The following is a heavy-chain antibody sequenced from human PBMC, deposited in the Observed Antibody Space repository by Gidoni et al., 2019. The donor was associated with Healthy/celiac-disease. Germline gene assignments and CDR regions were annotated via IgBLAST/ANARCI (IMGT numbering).Heavy chain of an antibody. CDR3: AAPGRYCSSTSCYNLPLYYGMDV. V-gene: IGHV1-69*01. CDR1: GGTFSSYA. J-gene: IGHJ6*02. D-gene: IGHD2-2*02. CDR2: IIPIFGTA. Sequence: QVQLVQSGAEVKKPGSSVKVSCKATGGTFSSYANSWVRQAPGQGLEWMGGIIPIFGTANYAQKFQGRVTITADESTSTAYMELSSLRSEDTAVYYCAAPGRYCSSTSCYNLPLYYGMDVWGQGTTVTVSS.